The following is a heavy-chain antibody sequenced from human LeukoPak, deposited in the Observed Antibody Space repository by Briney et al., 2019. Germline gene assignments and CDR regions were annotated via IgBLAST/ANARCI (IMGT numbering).Heavy chain of an antibody. V-gene: IGHV4-59*08. CDR2: IYYSGST. CDR1: GGSISSYY. D-gene: IGHD1-14*01. CDR3: ARLSPGYYFDY. J-gene: IGHJ4*02. Sequence: SETLSLTCTVSGGSISSYYWSWIRQPPGKGLEWIGYIYYSGSTNYNPSLKSRVTISVDMSKNQFSLKLSPVTAADTAVYYCARLSPGYYFDYWGQGTLVTVSS.